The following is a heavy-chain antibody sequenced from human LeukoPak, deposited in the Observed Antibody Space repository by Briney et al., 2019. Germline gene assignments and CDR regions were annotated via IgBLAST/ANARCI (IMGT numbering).Heavy chain of an antibody. V-gene: IGHV1-69*04. CDR1: GGTFSSYA. Sequence: ASVKVSCKASGGTFSSYAIGWVRQAPGQGLEWMGRIIPILGIANYAQKFQGRVTITADKSTSTAYMELSSLRSADTAVYYCARGGYYGSGSYYPDAFDIWGQGTMVTVSS. CDR3: ARGGYYGSGSYYPDAFDI. D-gene: IGHD3-10*01. J-gene: IGHJ3*02. CDR2: IIPILGIA.